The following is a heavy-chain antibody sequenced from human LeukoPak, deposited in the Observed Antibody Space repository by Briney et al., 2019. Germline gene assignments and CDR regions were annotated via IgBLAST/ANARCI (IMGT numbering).Heavy chain of an antibody. D-gene: IGHD5-18*01. J-gene: IGHJ4*02. CDR2: IYPDGINK. V-gene: IGHV3-30*12. Sequence: GGSLRLSCAASGFTFTTYGMHWVRQAPGKGLEWVACIYPDGINKDYADSVKGRFIISRDNSKNTLYLQMNSLRAEDTAVYYCARDLSGIAGYTYGRGIGYWGQGTLVTVSS. CDR3: ARDLSGIAGYTYGRGIGY. CDR1: GFTFTTYG.